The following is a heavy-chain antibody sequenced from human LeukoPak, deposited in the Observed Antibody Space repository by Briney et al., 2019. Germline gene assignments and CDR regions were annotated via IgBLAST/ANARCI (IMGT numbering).Heavy chain of an antibody. CDR3: ARERIAAVGTGWFDP. V-gene: IGHV3-30*04. CDR2: ISYDGRNK. CDR1: GFTFSNYA. J-gene: IGHJ5*02. Sequence: GRSLRLSCAASGFTFSNYAIHWVRQAPGKGLDWVAVISYDGRNKYYADSVKGRFTISRDNSKNTLYLQINSLRAEDTAVYYCARERIAAVGTGWFDPWGQGTLVTVSS. D-gene: IGHD6-13*01.